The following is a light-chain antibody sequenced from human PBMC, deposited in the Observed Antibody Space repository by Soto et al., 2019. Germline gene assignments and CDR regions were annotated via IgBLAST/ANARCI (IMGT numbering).Light chain of an antibody. V-gene: IGKV1-5*01. J-gene: IGKJ1*01. Sequence: DIQMTQSPFTLSASVGDRDTITCRASQSISNRLAWHQQKPGEAPKVLIYDASNLKSGVPSRFSGSGSGTEFTLTISSLQPDDFATYYCQQYYNYPWTFGQGTKVEIK. CDR2: DAS. CDR1: QSISNR. CDR3: QQYYNYPWT.